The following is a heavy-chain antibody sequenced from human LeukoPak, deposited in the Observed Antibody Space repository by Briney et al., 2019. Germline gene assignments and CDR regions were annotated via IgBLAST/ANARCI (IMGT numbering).Heavy chain of an antibody. CDR1: GGSISSSKYY. Sequence: SETLSLTCTVSGGSISSSKYYWGWIRQPPGKGLEWIGSIYYSGTTYYNPSLKRRVTISVDTSKNQFSLRLSSVTAADTAVYYCARREGRGGPSDYWGQGTLVTVSS. V-gene: IGHV4-39*01. D-gene: IGHD3-10*01. J-gene: IGHJ4*02. CDR2: IYYSGTT. CDR3: ARREGRGGPSDY.